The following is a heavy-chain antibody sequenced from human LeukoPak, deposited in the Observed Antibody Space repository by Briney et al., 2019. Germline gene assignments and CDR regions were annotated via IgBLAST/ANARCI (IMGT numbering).Heavy chain of an antibody. Sequence: ASVKVSCKASGYTFTGYYMHWVRQAPGQGLEWMGGIIPIFGTANYAQKFQGRVTITTDESTSTAYMELSSLRSEDTAVYYCARDSFGATLALDCWGQGTLVTVSS. CDR2: IIPIFGTA. D-gene: IGHD3-10*01. V-gene: IGHV1-69*05. J-gene: IGHJ4*02. CDR3: ARDSFGATLALDC. CDR1: GYTFTGYY.